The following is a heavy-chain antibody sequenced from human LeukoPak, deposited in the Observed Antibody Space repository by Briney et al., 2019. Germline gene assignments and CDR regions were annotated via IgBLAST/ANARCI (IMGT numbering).Heavy chain of an antibody. V-gene: IGHV1-2*02. Sequence: ASVKVSCKASGYTFTGYYMHWVRQAPGQGLEWMGWINPNSGGTNYAQKFQGRVTMTRDTSISTAYMELSRLRSDDTAVYYCARILEYSYGDENDYWGQGTLVTVSS. CDR1: GYTFTGYY. CDR2: INPNSGGT. D-gene: IGHD5-18*01. J-gene: IGHJ4*02. CDR3: ARILEYSYGDENDY.